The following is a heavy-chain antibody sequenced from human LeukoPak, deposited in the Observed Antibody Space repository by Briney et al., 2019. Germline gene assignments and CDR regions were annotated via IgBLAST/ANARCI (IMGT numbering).Heavy chain of an antibody. CDR2: IKQDGSEK. CDR3: AREGYCSGGSCYPGPLGY. J-gene: IGHJ4*02. V-gene: IGHV3-7*01. D-gene: IGHD2-15*01. Sequence: PGGSLRLSCAASGFTFSTYWMSWVRQAPGKGLEWVANIKQDGSEKYYVDSVKGRFTISRDNAKNSLYLQMNSLRAEDTAVYYCAREGYCSGGSCYPGPLGYWGQGTLVTVSS. CDR1: GFTFSTYW.